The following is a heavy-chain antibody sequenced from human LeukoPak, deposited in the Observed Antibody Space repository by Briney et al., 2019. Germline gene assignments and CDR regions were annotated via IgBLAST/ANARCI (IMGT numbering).Heavy chain of an antibody. CDR1: GFTFSNAW. Sequence: GGSLRLSCAASGFTFSNAWMSWVRQAPGKGLEWVGHIKSKTDGGTTDYAAPVKGRFTISRDDSKNTLYLQMNSLKTEDTAVYYCTGEGLWSLFNYGCQVTLVTVYS. CDR3: TGEGLWSLFNY. CDR2: IKSKTDGGTT. D-gene: IGHD5-18*01. V-gene: IGHV3-15*01. J-gene: IGHJ4*02.